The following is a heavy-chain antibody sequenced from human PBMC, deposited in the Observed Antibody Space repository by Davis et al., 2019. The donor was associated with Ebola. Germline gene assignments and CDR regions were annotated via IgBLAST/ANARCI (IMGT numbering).Heavy chain of an antibody. V-gene: IGHV4-34*01. J-gene: IGHJ4*02. CDR2: INHSGSS. Sequence: PSETLSLTCAVYGASLSGYYWSWIRQPPGKGPEWIGEINHSGSSIFNPSLESRVTISVDTSKKQVSLKLTSLTAADTAVYYCAGGVVQSTPFRLFNYWGQGTLVTVSS. CDR1: GASLSGYY. CDR3: AGGVVQSTPFRLFNY. D-gene: IGHD2-15*01.